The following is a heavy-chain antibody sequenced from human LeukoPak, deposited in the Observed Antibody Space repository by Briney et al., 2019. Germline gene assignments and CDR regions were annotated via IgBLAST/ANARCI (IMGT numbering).Heavy chain of an antibody. Sequence: ASVKVSCKASGYTFTSYGISWVRQAPGQGLEWMGWISAYNGNTNYAQKLQGRVTMTTDTSTSTAYMELRSLRSDDTAVYYCARDQGYYDIWSGRSDAFDIWGQGTMVTVSS. CDR3: ARDQGYYDIWSGRSDAFDI. CDR1: GYTFTSYG. J-gene: IGHJ3*02. D-gene: IGHD3-3*01. CDR2: ISAYNGNT. V-gene: IGHV1-18*01.